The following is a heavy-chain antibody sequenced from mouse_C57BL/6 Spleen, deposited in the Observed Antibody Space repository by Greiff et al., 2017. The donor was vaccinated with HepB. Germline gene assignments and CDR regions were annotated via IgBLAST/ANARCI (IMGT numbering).Heavy chain of an antibody. CDR2: INPSSGYT. CDR3: ARSLYYDYDAGGYYAMDD. CDR1: GYTFTSYT. V-gene: IGHV1-4*01. J-gene: IGHJ4*01. D-gene: IGHD2-4*01. Sequence: QVQLQQSGAELARPGASVKMSCKASGYTFTSYTMHWVKQRPGQGLEWIGYINPSSGYTKYNQKFKDKATLTADKSSSTAYMQLSSLTSEDSAVYYCARSLYYDYDAGGYYAMDDWGQGTSVTVSS.